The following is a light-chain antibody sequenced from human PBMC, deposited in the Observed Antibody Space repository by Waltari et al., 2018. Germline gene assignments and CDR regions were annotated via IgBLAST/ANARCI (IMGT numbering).Light chain of an antibody. J-gene: IGLJ2*01. V-gene: IGLV2-14*01. Sequence: QSALTQPASVSGSPGHSITISCTGTSSDVGGSNYVSWYQQPPGKAPKLMIYDVSNRPSGVSNRFSGSKSGNTASLTISGLQAEDEADYYCSSYTSSSTLGFGGGTKLTVL. CDR2: DVS. CDR1: SSDVGGSNY. CDR3: SSYTSSSTLG.